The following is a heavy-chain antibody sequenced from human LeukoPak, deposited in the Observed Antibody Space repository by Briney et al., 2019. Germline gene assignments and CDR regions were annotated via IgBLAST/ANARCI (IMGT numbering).Heavy chain of an antibody. CDR1: GFTFSSYW. D-gene: IGHD3-22*01. CDR2: TKQDGSEK. Sequence: GGSLRLSCAASGFTFSSYWMSWVRKAPGKGLEWVANTKQDGSEKYYVDSVKGRFTISRDNAKNSLYLQMNSLRAEDTAVYYCARARAYHYYDSSGYSVWGQGTLVTVSS. J-gene: IGHJ4*02. CDR3: ARARAYHYYDSSGYSV. V-gene: IGHV3-7*03.